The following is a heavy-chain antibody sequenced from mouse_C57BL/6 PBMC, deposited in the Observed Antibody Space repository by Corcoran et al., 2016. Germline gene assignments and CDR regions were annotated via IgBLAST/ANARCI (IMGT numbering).Heavy chain of an antibody. D-gene: IGHD4-1*01. J-gene: IGHJ2*01. CDR2: INPNNGGT. CDR3: ASAGTGYFDY. V-gene: IGHV1-26*01. CDR1: GYTFTDYY. Sequence: EVQLQQSGPELVKPGASVKIPCKASGYTFTDYYMNWVKQSHGKSLEWIGDINPNNGGTSYNQKFKGKATLTVDKSSSTAYMELRSLTSEDSAVYYCASAGTGYFDYWGQGTTLTVSS.